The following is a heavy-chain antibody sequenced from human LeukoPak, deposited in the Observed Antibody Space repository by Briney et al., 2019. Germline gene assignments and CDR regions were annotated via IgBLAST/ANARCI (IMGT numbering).Heavy chain of an antibody. J-gene: IGHJ3*01. CDR1: GFTFSSYT. CDR2: ISSSSNTI. Sequence: GGSLRLSCAASGFTFSSYTMNWVRQAPGKGLEWISYISSSSNTISYADSVKGRFTISRDNAKNSLYLQMNSLRAEDTAVYYCARDTEMLYYDANGYHAWGQGTMVTVSS. D-gene: IGHD3-22*01. V-gene: IGHV3-48*04. CDR3: ARDTEMLYYDANGYHA.